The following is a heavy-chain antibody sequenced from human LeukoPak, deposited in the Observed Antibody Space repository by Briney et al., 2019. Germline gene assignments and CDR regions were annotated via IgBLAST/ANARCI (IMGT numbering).Heavy chain of an antibody. D-gene: IGHD2-8*02. CDR1: GFTFSSYS. CDR3: ARGDIVLVVYPDY. Sequence: PAGSLRLSCAASGFTFSSYSMNWVRQAPGKGLEWVSSISSSSSYIYYADSVKGRFTISRDNAKNSLYLQMNSLRAEDTAVYYCARGDIVLVVYPDYWGQGNMFTVSS. J-gene: IGHJ4*02. CDR2: ISSSSSYI. V-gene: IGHV3-21*01.